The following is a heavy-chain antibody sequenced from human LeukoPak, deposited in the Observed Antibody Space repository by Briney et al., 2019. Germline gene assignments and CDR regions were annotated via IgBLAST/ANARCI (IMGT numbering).Heavy chain of an antibody. CDR3: ARTLRIAAATYPFDP. J-gene: IGHJ5*02. CDR2: IYYSGST. CDR1: GSSISSSSYY. D-gene: IGHD6-13*01. V-gene: IGHV4-39*01. Sequence: SETLSLTCTVSGSSISSSSYYWGWIRQPPGKGLEWIGSIYYSGSTYYNPSLKSRVTISVDTSKNQFSLKLSSVTAADTAVYYCARTLRIAAATYPFDPWGQGTLVTVSS.